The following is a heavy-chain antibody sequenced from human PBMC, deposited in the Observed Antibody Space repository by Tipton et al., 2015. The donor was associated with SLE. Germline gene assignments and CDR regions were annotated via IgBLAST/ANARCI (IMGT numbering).Heavy chain of an antibody. J-gene: IGHJ3*02. D-gene: IGHD3-10*01. CDR2: ISGSGGST. CDR3: AKEGYYGSGTRDAFDI. V-gene: IGHV3-23*01. CDR1: GFTFSSYA. Sequence: SLRLSCAASGFTFSSYATSWVRQAPGKGLEWVSAISGSGGSTYYADSVKGRFTISRDNSKNTLYLQMNSLRAEDTAVYYCAKEGYYGSGTRDAFDIWGQGTMVTVSS.